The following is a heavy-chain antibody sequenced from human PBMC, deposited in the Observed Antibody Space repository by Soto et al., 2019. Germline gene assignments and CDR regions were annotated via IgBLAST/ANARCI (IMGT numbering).Heavy chain of an antibody. CDR2: ISGGGGST. CDR3: AKDPRRISMVRGDLDY. J-gene: IGHJ4*02. Sequence: SPRLSCAASGFTFSSYAMTLVRQAPGKGLEWVSVISGGGGSTYYADSVKGRFTTSRDNSKNTLYLQMNSLRAEDTAVYFCAKDPRRISMVRGDLDYWGQGTLVTVSS. CDR1: GFTFSSYA. D-gene: IGHD3-10*01. V-gene: IGHV3-23*01.